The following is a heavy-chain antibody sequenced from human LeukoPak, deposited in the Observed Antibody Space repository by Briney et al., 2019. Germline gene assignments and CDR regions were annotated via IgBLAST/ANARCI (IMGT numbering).Heavy chain of an antibody. V-gene: IGHV4-34*01. CDR1: GFTFSSYA. Sequence: NPGGSLRLSCAASGFTFSSYAMSWVRQAPGKGLEWIGEINHSGSTNYNPSLKSRVTISVDTSKNQFSLKLGSVTAADTAVYYCARVTVTYYFDYWGQGTLVTVSS. CDR3: ARVTVTYYFDY. CDR2: INHSGST. J-gene: IGHJ4*02. D-gene: IGHD4-17*01.